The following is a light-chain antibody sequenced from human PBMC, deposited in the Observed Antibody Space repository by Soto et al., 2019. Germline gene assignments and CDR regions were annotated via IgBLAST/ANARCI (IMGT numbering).Light chain of an antibody. Sequence: EIVMTQSPATLSVSPGERATLSCRASQSVSSNLAWYQQKPGQAPRLLIYGASTRATGIPARFSGSGSGTEFTLTISSLQSEDFAGYYCQQYNNWPPITCGPGTKVDIK. V-gene: IGKV3-15*01. CDR3: QQYNNWPPIT. J-gene: IGKJ3*01. CDR1: QSVSSN. CDR2: GAS.